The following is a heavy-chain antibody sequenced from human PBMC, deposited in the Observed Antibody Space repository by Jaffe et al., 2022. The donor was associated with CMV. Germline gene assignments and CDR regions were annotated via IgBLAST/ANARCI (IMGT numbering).Heavy chain of an antibody. Sequence: EVLLVETGGGLVKPGGSLRLSCGSSGFTFRRYDMNWVRQAPGKGLEWVSSISSSSISTHYADSVKGRFTISRDNAKNSLHLQMNSLRADDTAVYYCARDYDVLTGGMDVWGQGTTVIVSS. CDR3: ARDYDVLTGGMDV. CDR1: GFTFRRYD. CDR2: ISSSSIST. J-gene: IGHJ6*02. D-gene: IGHD3-9*01. V-gene: IGHV3-21*01.